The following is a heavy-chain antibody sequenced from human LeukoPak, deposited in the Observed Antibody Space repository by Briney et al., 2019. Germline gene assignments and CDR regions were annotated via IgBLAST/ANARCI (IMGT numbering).Heavy chain of an antibody. D-gene: IGHD2-2*01. Sequence: SETLSLTCTVSGGSISSYYWSWIRQPPGKGLEWIGEINHSGSTNYNPSLKSRVTISVDTSKNQFSLKLSSVTAADTAVYYCARGKVRYCSSTSCYSNWFDPWGQETLVTVSS. CDR3: ARGKVRYCSSTSCYSNWFDP. CDR2: INHSGST. V-gene: IGHV4-34*01. J-gene: IGHJ5*02. CDR1: GGSISSYY.